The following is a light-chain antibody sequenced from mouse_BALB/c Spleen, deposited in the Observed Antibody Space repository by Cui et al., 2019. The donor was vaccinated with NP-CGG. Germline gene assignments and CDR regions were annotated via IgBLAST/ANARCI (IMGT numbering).Light chain of an antibody. CDR3: ALWYSNHWV. CDR2: GTN. V-gene: IGLV1*01. CDR1: TGAVTTSNY. Sequence: QAVVTQESEFTTSPGETVTLTCRSSTGAVTTSNYANWVQEKPDHLFNGLIGGTNNRAPGIPARFSGSLIGDKAALTITGAQTEDEAIYFCALWYSNHWVFGGGTKLSVL. J-gene: IGLJ1*01.